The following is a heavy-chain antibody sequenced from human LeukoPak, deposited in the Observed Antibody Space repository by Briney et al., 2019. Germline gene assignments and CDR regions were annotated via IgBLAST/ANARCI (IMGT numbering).Heavy chain of an antibody. CDR2: IYTSGST. CDR1: GGSISSYY. Sequence: SETLSLTCTVSGGSISSYYWSWIRQPAGKGLEWIGRIYTSGSTNHNPSLKSRVTISVDKSKNQFSLKLSSVTAADPAVYYCAKGGSRWPFDYWGQGTLVTVSS. CDR3: AKGGSRWPFDY. V-gene: IGHV4-4*07. J-gene: IGHJ4*02. D-gene: IGHD6-13*01.